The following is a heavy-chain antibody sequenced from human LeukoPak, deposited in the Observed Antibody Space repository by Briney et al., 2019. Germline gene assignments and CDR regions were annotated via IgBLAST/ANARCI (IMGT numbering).Heavy chain of an antibody. CDR2: ISNGGHHT. J-gene: IGHJ4*02. V-gene: IGHV3-23*01. CDR3: AKVISSYSGYDSY. Sequence: GGSLRLSCAASGISFNNYGMSWVRQAPGKGLEWVSSISNGGHHTYYADSVRGRFTISKDNSKNTLYLQMDSLRAADTAVYYCAKVISSYSGYDSYWGQGTLVTVSS. D-gene: IGHD5-12*01. CDR1: GISFNNYG.